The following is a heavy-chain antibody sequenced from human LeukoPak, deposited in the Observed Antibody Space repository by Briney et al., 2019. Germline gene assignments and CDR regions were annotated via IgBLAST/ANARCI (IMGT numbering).Heavy chain of an antibody. D-gene: IGHD1-1*01. CDR3: ARRELERRYFDF. Sequence: GESLKISCKGSGYSFTSYWIGWVRQMPGKGLEWMGIIYPGDPDIRYSPSFQGQVTISADKSINTAYLQWSSLKASDTAMYYCARRELERRYFDFWGQGTLVTVSS. CDR2: IYPGDPDI. CDR1: GYSFTSYW. V-gene: IGHV5-51*01. J-gene: IGHJ4*02.